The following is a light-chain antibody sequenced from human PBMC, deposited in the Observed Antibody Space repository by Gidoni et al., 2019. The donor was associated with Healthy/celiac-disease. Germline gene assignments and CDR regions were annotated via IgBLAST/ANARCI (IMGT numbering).Light chain of an antibody. Sequence: EIVLTQSPATLSLSPGERATLSCRASQSVSSYLAWYQQKPGQAPRLLIYDASNSATGIPARFSGSGSGTDFTLTTSSLEPEDFAVYYCQQRSNCPRFTFGPGTKVEIK. V-gene: IGKV3-11*01. CDR3: QQRSNCPRFT. J-gene: IGKJ3*01. CDR2: DAS. CDR1: QSVSSY.